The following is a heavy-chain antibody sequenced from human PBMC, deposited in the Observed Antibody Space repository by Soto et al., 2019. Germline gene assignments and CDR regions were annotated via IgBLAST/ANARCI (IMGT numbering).Heavy chain of an antibody. CDR2: ITTAGDT. V-gene: IGHV3-13*01. J-gene: IGHJ6*02. Sequence: EVQLVESGGGLVQPGGSLRLSCAASGFTFSNYDMHWVRQVTGKGLEWVSGITTAGDTYYPGSVKGRFTISREKAKNSIYLQMNSLSAGDTAVYYCARELHGGSYGMDVWGQGTPVTVSS. CDR3: ARELHGGSYGMDV. D-gene: IGHD5-18*01. CDR1: GFTFSNYD.